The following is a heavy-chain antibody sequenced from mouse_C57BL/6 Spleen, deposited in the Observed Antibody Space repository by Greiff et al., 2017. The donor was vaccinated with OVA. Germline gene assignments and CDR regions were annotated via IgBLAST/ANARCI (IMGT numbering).Heavy chain of an antibody. J-gene: IGHJ3*01. CDR1: GYSITSGYY. CDR3: ASSYDYAFAY. V-gene: IGHV3-6*01. D-gene: IGHD2-4*01. CDR2: ISYDGSN. Sequence: EVKLQESGPGLVKPSQSLSLTCSVTGYSITSGYYWNWIRQFPGNKLEWMGYISYDGSNNYNPSLKNRISITRDTSKNQFFLKLNSVTTEDTATYYCASSYDYAFAYWGQGTLVTVSA.